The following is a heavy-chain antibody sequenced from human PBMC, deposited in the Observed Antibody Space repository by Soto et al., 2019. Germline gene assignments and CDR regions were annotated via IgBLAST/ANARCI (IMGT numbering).Heavy chain of an antibody. Sequence: GGSLRLSCSASGFAFRTYWMSWVRQAPGKGLEWVANIKPDGSEKPYADSVKGRFTISRDNAKNSLYLQMSSLRAEDTAVYYCARRRIMLFAPHLDVWSQGTTVTVSS. CDR1: GFAFRTYW. CDR2: IKPDGSEK. V-gene: IGHV3-7*01. D-gene: IGHD2-8*01. J-gene: IGHJ6*02. CDR3: ARRRIMLFAPHLDV.